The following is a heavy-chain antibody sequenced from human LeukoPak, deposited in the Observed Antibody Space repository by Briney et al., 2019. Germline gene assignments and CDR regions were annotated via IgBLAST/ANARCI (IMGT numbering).Heavy chain of an antibody. D-gene: IGHD3-10*01. J-gene: IGHJ5*02. CDR3: VRDHQQLKRFGEGGFDP. Sequence: GASVKVSCKTSGYTFTGYYIHWIRQAPGRGLEWLGWINPDNGGTNSAQRFQGRVTMTHDTSSRTVYLEMNRLTSDDTAVYFCVRDHQQLKRFGEGGFDPWGQGTLVIVSS. CDR2: INPDNGGT. V-gene: IGHV1-2*02. CDR1: GYTFTGYY.